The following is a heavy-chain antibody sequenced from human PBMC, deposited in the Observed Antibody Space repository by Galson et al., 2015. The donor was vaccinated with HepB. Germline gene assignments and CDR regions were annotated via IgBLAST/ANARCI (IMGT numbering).Heavy chain of an antibody. CDR3: ARGVYYYDSSGYSSDAFDI. D-gene: IGHD3-22*01. CDR2: INPNSGGT. V-gene: IGHV1-2*02. J-gene: IGHJ3*02. CDR1: GYTFTGYY. Sequence: SVKVSCKASGYTFTGYYMHWVRQAPGQGLEWMGWINPNSGGTNYAQKFQGRVTMTRDTSISTAYMELSRLRSDDTAVYYCARGVYYYDSSGYSSDAFDIWGQGTMVTVSS.